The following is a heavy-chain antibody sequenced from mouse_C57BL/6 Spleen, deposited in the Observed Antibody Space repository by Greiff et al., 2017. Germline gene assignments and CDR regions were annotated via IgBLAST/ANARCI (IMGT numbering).Heavy chain of an antibody. CDR3: ARNWDYYFDY. V-gene: IGHV1-50*01. CDR2: IDPSDSYT. CDR1: GYTFTSYW. J-gene: IGHJ2*01. Sequence: QVQLKQPGAELVRPGSSVKLSCKASGYTFTSYWMQWVKQRPGQGLEWIGEIDPSDSYTNYNQKFKGKATLTVDTSSSTAYMQLSSLTSEDSAVYYCARNWDYYFDYWGQGTTLTVSS. D-gene: IGHD4-1*01.